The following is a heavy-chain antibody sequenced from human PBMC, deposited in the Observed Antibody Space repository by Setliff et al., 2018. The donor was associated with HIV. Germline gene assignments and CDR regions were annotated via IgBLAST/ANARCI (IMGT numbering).Heavy chain of an antibody. Sequence: GASVKVSCKASGYSFSNFAIQWVRQAPGQRLEWLGWINAGSGNTRYSQKFQDRLTITRDTSARTVYMELSSLKSEDTAVYYCARVRCSGANCFNWFDFWGQGTPVTVSS. CDR2: INAGSGNT. V-gene: IGHV1-3*01. J-gene: IGHJ5*01. CDR3: ARVRCSGANCFNWFDF. D-gene: IGHD2-15*01. CDR1: GYSFSNFA.